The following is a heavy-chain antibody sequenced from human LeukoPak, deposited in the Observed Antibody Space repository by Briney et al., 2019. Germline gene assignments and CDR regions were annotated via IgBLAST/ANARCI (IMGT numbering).Heavy chain of an antibody. D-gene: IGHD6-13*01. V-gene: IGHV3-33*06. J-gene: IGHJ4*02. CDR3: AKDLEPGMAAAGTFDY. Sequence: GGSLRLSCAASGFTFSSYSMNWVRQAPGKGLEWVAVIWYDGSNKYYADSVKGRFTISRDNSKNTLYLQMSSLRADDTAVYYCAKDLEPGMAAAGTFDYWGQGTLVTVSS. CDR1: GFTFSSYS. CDR2: IWYDGSNK.